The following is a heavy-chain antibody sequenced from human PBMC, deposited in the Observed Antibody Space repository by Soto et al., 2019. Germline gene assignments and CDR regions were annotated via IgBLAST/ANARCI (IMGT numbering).Heavy chain of an antibody. V-gene: IGHV3-30-3*01. D-gene: IGHD2-15*01. J-gene: IGHJ4*02. CDR2: ISYDGSNK. CDR1: GFTFSSYA. Sequence: QVQLVESGGGVVQPGRSLRLSCAASGFTFSSYAMHWVRQAPGKGLEWVAVISYDGSNKYYADSVKGRFTSSRDNSTNTLYLQMNSLRAEDTAVYYCARVPSSSGRAHFDYWGQGTLVTVAS. CDR3: ARVPSSSGRAHFDY.